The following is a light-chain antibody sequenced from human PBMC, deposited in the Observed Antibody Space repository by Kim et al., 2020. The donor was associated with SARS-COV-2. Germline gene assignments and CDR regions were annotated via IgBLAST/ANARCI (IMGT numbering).Light chain of an antibody. Sequence: WYPGERATLSCRASRSFTTNLAWYHQKPGQPPRLLTYDASNRATGIPARFSGSGSGTEFTLTISSLEPEDFAVYYCQQRESWPLTFGRGTKVDIK. CDR2: DAS. J-gene: IGKJ4*01. CDR3: QQRESWPLT. V-gene: IGKV3-11*01. CDR1: RSFTTN.